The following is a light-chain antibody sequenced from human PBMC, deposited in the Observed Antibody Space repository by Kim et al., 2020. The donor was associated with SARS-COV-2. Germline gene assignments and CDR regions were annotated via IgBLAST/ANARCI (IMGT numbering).Light chain of an antibody. CDR2: GKN. J-gene: IGLJ2*01. Sequence: SSELTQDPAVSVALGQTVRITCQGDSLRSYYTTWYQQKPGQAPIVVVYGKNNRPSGFPDRFSGSSSGNTASLTITGTQAGDEADYYCNSRDNNDNVLFGGGTQLTVL. CDR3: NSRDNNDNVL. CDR1: SLRSYY. V-gene: IGLV3-19*01.